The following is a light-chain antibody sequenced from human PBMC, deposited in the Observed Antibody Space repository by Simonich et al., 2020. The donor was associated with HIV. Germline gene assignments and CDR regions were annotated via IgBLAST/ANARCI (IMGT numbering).Light chain of an antibody. CDR3: GTWENSLSGENWV. J-gene: IGLJ3*02. V-gene: IGLV1-51*01. Sequence: QSVLTQPPSVSAAPGQKVTVSCSGSSSTIGHNYVSWYQQLPVTAPKPLIYDDNERPSGMPDRFPGSKSGTSATLGITGLQTGDEADYYCGTWENSLSGENWVFGGGTKLTVL. CDR2: DDN. CDR1: SSTIGHNY.